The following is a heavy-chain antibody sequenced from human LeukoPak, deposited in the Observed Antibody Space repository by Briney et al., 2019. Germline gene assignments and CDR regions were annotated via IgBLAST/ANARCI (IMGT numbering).Heavy chain of an antibody. CDR1: GFTFSSYS. CDR2: ISSSSSYI. J-gene: IGHJ4*02. D-gene: IGHD3-22*01. Sequence: PGGSLRLSCAASGFTFSSYSMNWVRQAPGKGLEWVSSISSSSSYIYYADSVKGRFTISRDNAKNSLYLQMNSLRAEDTAVYYCARDSDYDSSGYYPPNFDYWGQGTLVTVSS. V-gene: IGHV3-21*01. CDR3: ARDSDYDSSGYYPPNFDY.